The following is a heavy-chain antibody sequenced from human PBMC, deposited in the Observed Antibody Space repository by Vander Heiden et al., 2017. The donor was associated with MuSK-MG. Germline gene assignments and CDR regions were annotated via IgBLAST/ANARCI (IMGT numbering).Heavy chain of an antibody. J-gene: IGHJ1*01. V-gene: IGHV4-38-2*01. CDR1: DYSISSGFY. CDR3: ASLTVSLYGDPAGGFQY. Sequence: QVQLQESGPGLVKPSETLSLTCAVSDYSISSGFYWGWIRQPPGKGLEWIGSIYHSGSTYYNPSLKGRVSISVDTSKNQFSLKLSSVTAADTAVYYCASLTVSLYGDPAGGFQYWGQGTLVTVSS. CDR2: IYHSGST. D-gene: IGHD4-17*01.